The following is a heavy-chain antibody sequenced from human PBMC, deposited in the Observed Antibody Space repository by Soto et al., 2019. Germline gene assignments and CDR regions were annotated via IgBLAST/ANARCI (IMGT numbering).Heavy chain of an antibody. V-gene: IGHV3-23*01. CDR1: GFTFSSYA. D-gene: IGHD2-15*01. CDR3: AKGLTIVVVVAATHEFNWFDP. J-gene: IGHJ5*02. Sequence: GGSLRLSCAASGFTFSSYAMSWVRQAPGKGLEWVSAISGSGGSTYYADSVKGRFTISRDNSKNTLYLQMNSLRAEDTAVYYCAKGLTIVVVVAATHEFNWFDPWGQGTLVTVSS. CDR2: ISGSGGST.